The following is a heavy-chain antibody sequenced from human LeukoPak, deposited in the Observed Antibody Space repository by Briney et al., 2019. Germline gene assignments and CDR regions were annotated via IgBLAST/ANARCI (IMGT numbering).Heavy chain of an antibody. CDR2: IYYSGSN. CDR3: ARLSSGYYREGFDY. Sequence: SETLSLTCTVSGGSISSYYWSWIRQPPGKGLEWIGYIYYSGSNNYNPSLKSRVTISVDTSKNQFSLKLSSVTAADTAVYYCARLSSGYYREGFDYWGQGTLVTVSS. J-gene: IGHJ4*02. CDR1: GGSISSYY. D-gene: IGHD3-22*01. V-gene: IGHV4-59*08.